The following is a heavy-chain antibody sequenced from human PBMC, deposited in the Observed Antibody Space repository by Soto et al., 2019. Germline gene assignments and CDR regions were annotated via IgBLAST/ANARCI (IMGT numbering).Heavy chain of an antibody. D-gene: IGHD6-19*01. CDR3: ARVVAGVYYYYGMDV. CDR1: GGTFSSYA. Sequence: ASVKVSCKASGGTFSSYAISWVRQAPGQGLEWMGWISAYNGNTNYAQKLQGRVTMTTDTSTSTAYMELRSLRSDDTAVYYCARVVAGVYYYYGMDVWGKGTTVTVSS. J-gene: IGHJ6*04. V-gene: IGHV1-18*01. CDR2: ISAYNGNT.